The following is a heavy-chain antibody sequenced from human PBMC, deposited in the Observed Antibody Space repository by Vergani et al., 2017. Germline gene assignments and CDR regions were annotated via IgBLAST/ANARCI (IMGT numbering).Heavy chain of an antibody. CDR3: AKADPRNRGYDYLYYYHAMDV. D-gene: IGHD5-12*01. J-gene: IGHJ6*02. V-gene: IGHV3-23*01. CDR2: ISGSGGST. CDR1: GFTFNHYA. Sequence: EVQLLESGGDLVQPGGSLRLSCAASGFTFNHYAMNWVRQAPGKGLEWVSGISGSGGSTYYAASVKGRFTISRDSSKNTLYLQMNSLSAGDTAVYYCAKADPRNRGYDYLYYYHAMDVWGQGTTVTVSS.